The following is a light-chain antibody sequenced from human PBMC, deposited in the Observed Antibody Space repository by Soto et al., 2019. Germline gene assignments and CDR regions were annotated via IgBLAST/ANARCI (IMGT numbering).Light chain of an antibody. J-gene: IGKJ1*01. CDR1: QSISTK. CDR3: QQSYKSPPT. CDR2: AAS. V-gene: IGKV1-39*01. Sequence: DIQMTQSPSSLSASVGDRVTITCRASQSISTKLNWYQQKPGKVPKLLIYAASSLQTGVPSRFSGSGSVTDFTLTISSLQPEDFATYYCQQSYKSPPTFGPGTNVDIK.